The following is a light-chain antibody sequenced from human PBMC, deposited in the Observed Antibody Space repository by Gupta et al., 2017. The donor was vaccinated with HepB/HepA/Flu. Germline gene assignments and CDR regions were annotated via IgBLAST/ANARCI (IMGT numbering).Light chain of an antibody. CDR2: EVT. CDR1: SNDVGAYNF. CDR3: CSYVGSSTVV. V-gene: IGLV2-23*02. Sequence: QSALTQPASVSGSPGQAITISCTGTSNDVGAYNFVSWYQHHPDKAPELMIYEVTKRPSVVSNRFSGSKSGNTASLTISGLQPEDEADYYCCSYVGSSTVVFGGGTKLTVL. J-gene: IGLJ2*01.